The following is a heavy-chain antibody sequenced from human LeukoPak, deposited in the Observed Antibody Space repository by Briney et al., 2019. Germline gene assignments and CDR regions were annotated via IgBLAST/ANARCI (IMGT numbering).Heavy chain of an antibody. V-gene: IGHV4-31*03. CDR3: ARYPRQYDSSGYRWFDP. J-gene: IGHJ5*02. CDR1: GGSISSGGYY. D-gene: IGHD3-22*01. Sequence: SETLSLTCTVSGGSISSGGYYWSWIRQHPGKGLEWIGYIYYCGSTYYNPSLKSRVTISVDTSKNQFSLRLSSVTAADTAVYYCARYPRQYDSSGYRWFDPWGQGTLVTVSS. CDR2: IYYCGST.